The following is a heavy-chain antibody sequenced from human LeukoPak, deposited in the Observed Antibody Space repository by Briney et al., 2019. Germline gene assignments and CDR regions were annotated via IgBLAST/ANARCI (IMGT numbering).Heavy chain of an antibody. J-gene: IGHJ4*02. V-gene: IGHV6-1*01. D-gene: IGHD5-18*01. CDR1: GDSVSSNSAA. CDR2: TYYRSKWYN. Sequence: SQTLSLTCAISGDSVSSNSAAWNWIRQSPSRGLEWLGRTYYRSKWYNDYAVSVKSRITIYPDTSKNQFSLQLNSVTPEDTAVYYCARGAKYSYGRGGFDYWGQGTLVTVSS. CDR3: ARGAKYSYGRGGFDY.